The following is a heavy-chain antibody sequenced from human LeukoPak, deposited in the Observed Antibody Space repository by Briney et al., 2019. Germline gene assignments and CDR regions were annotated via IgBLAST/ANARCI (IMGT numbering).Heavy chain of an antibody. D-gene: IGHD1-26*01. CDR2: IYNSGST. V-gene: IGHV4-38-2*01. CDR1: GNSISNTYY. CDR3: ARNSSGNYFDY. Sequence: SETLSLTCAVSGNSISNTYYWGWIRQPPGKELEWIGSIYNSGSTHYNPSLKSRVTISVDTSKNQFSLKLSSVTAADTAVYYCARNSSGNYFDYWSQGTLVTVSS. J-gene: IGHJ4*02.